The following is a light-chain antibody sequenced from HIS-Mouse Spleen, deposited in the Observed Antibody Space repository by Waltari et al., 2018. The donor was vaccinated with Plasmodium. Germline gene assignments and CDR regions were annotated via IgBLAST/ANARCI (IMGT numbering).Light chain of an antibody. Sequence: SYELTPPPPVSVSPGQTARITCPGDALPKKYAYWYQQKSGQAPVLVIYEDSKRPSGIPERFSGSSSGTMATLTISGAQVEDEADYYCYSTDSSGNHRVFGGGTKLTVL. CDR2: EDS. CDR1: ALPKKY. V-gene: IGLV3-10*01. CDR3: YSTDSSGNHRV. J-gene: IGLJ3*02.